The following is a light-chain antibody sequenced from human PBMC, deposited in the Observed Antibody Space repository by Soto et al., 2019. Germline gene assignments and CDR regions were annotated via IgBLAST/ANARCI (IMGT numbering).Light chain of an antibody. CDR3: QQRSNWPPG. J-gene: IGKJ5*01. Sequence: IVLTQSPGTLSLSPWERATLSCRASQSVSNNYLAWYQQKPGQAPRLLIYGASNRATGIPDRFSGSGSGTDFTLTISRLETEDFAVYDCQQRSNWPPGFGQGTRLEIK. CDR1: QSVSNNY. CDR2: GAS. V-gene: IGKV3D-20*02.